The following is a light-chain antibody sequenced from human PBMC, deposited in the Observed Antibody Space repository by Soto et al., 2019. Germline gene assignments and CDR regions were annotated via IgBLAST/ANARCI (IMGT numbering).Light chain of an antibody. Sequence: DIVMTQSPLSLPVTPGEPASISCRSSQSLLHSDGYNYLDWYLQKPGQSPQLLIYLDYNRASGVPDRFSGSGSGTDFRLRISRVEAEDVGVYYCMQALQLRTFGQGTKVEIK. J-gene: IGKJ1*01. CDR2: LDY. V-gene: IGKV2-28*01. CDR1: QSLLHSDGYNY. CDR3: MQALQLRT.